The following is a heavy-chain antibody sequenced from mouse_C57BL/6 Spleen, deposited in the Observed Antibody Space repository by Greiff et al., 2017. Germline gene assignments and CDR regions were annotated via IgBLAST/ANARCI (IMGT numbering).Heavy chain of an antibody. D-gene: IGHD3-2*01. V-gene: IGHV14-1*01. CDR2: IDPEDGDT. Sequence: EVQLQQSGAELVRPGASVKLSCTASGFNIKDYYMHWVKQRPEQGLEWIGRIDPEDGDTESAPKFQGKATMTADTSSNTAYLQLSSLTSEDTAVYYCTPDSSGFYAMDYWGQGTSVTVSS. J-gene: IGHJ4*01. CDR3: TPDSSGFYAMDY. CDR1: GFNIKDYY.